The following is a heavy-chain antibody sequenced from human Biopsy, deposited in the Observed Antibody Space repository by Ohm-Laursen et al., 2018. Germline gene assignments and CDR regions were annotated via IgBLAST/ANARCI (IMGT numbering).Heavy chain of an antibody. CDR3: ARHPTGFWFDP. CDR1: GGPVSSNTNY. J-gene: IGHJ5*02. Sequence: SDTLSLTCTVSGGPVSSNTNYWAWIRQPPGKGLEWIGSIFYSGIIYYNPSLKSRVSISVDTSKNQFSLNLNSATAADTAVYYCARHPTGFWFDPWGQGTLVTVSS. CDR2: IFYSGII. V-gene: IGHV4-39*01.